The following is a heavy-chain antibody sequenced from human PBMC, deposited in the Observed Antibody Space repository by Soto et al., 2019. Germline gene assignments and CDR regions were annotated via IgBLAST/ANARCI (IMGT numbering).Heavy chain of an antibody. D-gene: IGHD3-10*01. CDR3: AKEGLYYYGSGSLYYMDV. J-gene: IGHJ6*03. Sequence: GGSLRLSCAASGFTFSSYAMSWVRQAPGKGLEWVSAISGSGGSTYYADSVKGRFTISRDNSKNTLYLQMNSLRAEDTAVYYCAKEGLYYYGSGSLYYMDVWGKGTTVTVSS. V-gene: IGHV3-23*01. CDR1: GFTFSSYA. CDR2: ISGSGGST.